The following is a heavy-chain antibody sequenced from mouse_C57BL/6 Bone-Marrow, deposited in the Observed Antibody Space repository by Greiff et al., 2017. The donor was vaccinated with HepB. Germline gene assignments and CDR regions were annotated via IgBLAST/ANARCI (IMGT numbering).Heavy chain of an antibody. CDR1: GYAFSSSW. CDR2: IYPGDGDT. CDR3: ANYGNYGY. J-gene: IGHJ2*01. D-gene: IGHD2-1*01. V-gene: IGHV1-82*01. Sequence: ESGPELVKPGASVKISCKASGYAFSSSWMNWVKQRPGKGLEWIGRIYPGDGDTNYNGKFKGKATLTADKSSSTAYMQLSSLTSEDSAVYFCANYGNYGYWGQGTTLTVSS.